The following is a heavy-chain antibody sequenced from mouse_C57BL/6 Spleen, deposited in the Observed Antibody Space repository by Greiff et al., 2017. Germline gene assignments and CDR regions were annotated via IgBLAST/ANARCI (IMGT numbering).Heavy chain of an antibody. CDR1: GYTFTGYW. CDR3: ARGRDGYYYAMDY. D-gene: IGHD2-3*01. V-gene: IGHV1-9*01. CDR2: ILPGSGST. J-gene: IGHJ4*01. Sequence: QVQLQQSGAELMKPGASVKLSCKATGYTFTGYWIEWVKQRPGHGLEWIGEILPGSGSTNYNEKFKGKATLTADTSSNTAYMQLSSLTTEDSAIYYWARGRDGYYYAMDYWGQGTSVTVSS.